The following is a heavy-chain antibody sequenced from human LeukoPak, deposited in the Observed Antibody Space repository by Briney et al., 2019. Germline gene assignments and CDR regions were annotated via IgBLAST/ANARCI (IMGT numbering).Heavy chain of an antibody. Sequence: SETLSLTCTVSGGSISSYYWSWIRQPPGKGLEWIGYIYYSGSTNYNPSLKSRVTISVDTSKNQFSLKLSSVAAADTAVYYCARVIVVVPAALGWFDPWGQGTLVTVSS. CDR3: ARVIVVVPAALGWFDP. CDR2: IYYSGST. D-gene: IGHD2-2*01. V-gene: IGHV4-59*01. CDR1: GGSISSYY. J-gene: IGHJ5*02.